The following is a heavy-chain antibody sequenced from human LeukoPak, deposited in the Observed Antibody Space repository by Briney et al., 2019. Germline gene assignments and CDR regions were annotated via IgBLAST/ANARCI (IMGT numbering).Heavy chain of an antibody. J-gene: IGHJ4*02. Sequence: PGGSLRLSCAASGFTFSSYAMHWVRQAPGKGLEWVAVISYDGSNKYYADSVKGRFTISRDNSKNTLYLQMNSLRAEDTAVYYCARAEVYCDSSGYYSYFDYWGQGTLVTVSS. CDR1: GFTFSSYA. V-gene: IGHV3-30-3*01. CDR3: ARAEVYCDSSGYYSYFDY. CDR2: ISYDGSNK. D-gene: IGHD3-22*01.